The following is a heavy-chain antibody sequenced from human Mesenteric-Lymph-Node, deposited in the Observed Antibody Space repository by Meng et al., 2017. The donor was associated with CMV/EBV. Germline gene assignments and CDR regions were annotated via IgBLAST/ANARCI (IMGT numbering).Heavy chain of an antibody. J-gene: IGHJ4*02. CDR3: ARQYGRSLFDS. V-gene: IGHV4-39*07. CDR2: IFYTGGT. D-gene: IGHD2/OR15-2a*01. Sequence: SETLSLTCTVSGGSISSNIYYWGWIRQPPGKGLEWIGSIFYTGGTYYNPSLTSRVTISVDTSKSHLSLELSSVTAADTAMYYCARQYGRSLFDSWGQGTLVTVSS. CDR1: GGSISSNIYY.